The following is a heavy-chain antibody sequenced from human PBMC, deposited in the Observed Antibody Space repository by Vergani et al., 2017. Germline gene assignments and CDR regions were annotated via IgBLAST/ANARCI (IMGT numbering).Heavy chain of an antibody. CDR2: IYHSGST. V-gene: IGHV4-38-2*02. CDR3: ARDIEPGYCSGGSCNNWFDP. CDR1: GYSISSGYY. D-gene: IGHD2-15*01. Sequence: QVQLQESGPGLVKPSETLSLTCTVSGYSISSGYYWGWIRQPPGKGLEWIGSIYHSGSTYYNPSLKSRVTISVDTSKNQFSLKLSSVTAADTAVYCCARDIEPGYCSGGSCNNWFDPWGQGTLVTVSS. J-gene: IGHJ5*02.